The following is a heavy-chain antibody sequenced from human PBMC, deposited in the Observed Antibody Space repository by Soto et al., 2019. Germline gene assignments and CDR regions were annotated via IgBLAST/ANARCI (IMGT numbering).Heavy chain of an antibody. J-gene: IGHJ5*02. D-gene: IGHD6-13*01. Sequence: PSETLSLTCTVSGGSISSGGYSWSWIRQPPGKGLEWIGYIYHSGSTYYNPSLKSRVTISVDRSKNQFSLKLSSVTAADTAVYYCARRIAAAGTSWFDPWGQGTLVTVSS. CDR1: GGSISSGGYS. CDR3: ARRIAAAGTSWFDP. CDR2: IYHSGST. V-gene: IGHV4-30-2*01.